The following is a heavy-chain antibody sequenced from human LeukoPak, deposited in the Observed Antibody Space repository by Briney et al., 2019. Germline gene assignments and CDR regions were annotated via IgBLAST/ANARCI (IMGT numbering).Heavy chain of an antibody. CDR3: ASSRLVTNSLDY. CDR1: RFTFSDYY. CDR2: ISSSGSTI. D-gene: IGHD3-9*01. J-gene: IGHJ4*02. Sequence: GGSLRLSCAASRFTFSDYYMSWIRQAPGKGLEWVSYISSSGSTIYYADSVKGRFTISRDNAKNSLYLQMNSLRAEDTAVYYCASSRLVTNSLDYWGQGTLVTVSS. V-gene: IGHV3-11*01.